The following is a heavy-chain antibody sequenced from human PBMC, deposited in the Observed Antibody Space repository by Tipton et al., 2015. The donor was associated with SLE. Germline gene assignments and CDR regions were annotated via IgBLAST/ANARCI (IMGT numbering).Heavy chain of an antibody. Sequence: LRLSCTVSGGSISSYYWSWIRQPPGKGLEWIGYIYYSGSTNYNPSLKSRVTISVDTSKNQFSLKLSSVTAADTAVYYCARASRGYSSSWYGYWGQGTLVTVSS. V-gene: IGHV4-59*12. CDR1: GGSISSYY. CDR2: IYYSGST. D-gene: IGHD6-13*01. CDR3: ARASRGYSSSWYGY. J-gene: IGHJ4*02.